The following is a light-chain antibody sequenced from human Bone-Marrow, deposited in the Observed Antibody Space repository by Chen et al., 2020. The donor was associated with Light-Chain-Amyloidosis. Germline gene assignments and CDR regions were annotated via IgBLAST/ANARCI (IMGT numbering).Light chain of an antibody. CDR1: SGSIATNY. CDR2: EDD. Sequence: NFMLTKPHSVSESPGKTVIIYCTRSSGSIATNYVQWYQQRPGSSPTTVIYEDDQSPSGVPDRFSGSIDRSSTSASLPISGLKPEDEADYYCQSYQGSSQGVFGGGTKLTVL. J-gene: IGLJ3*02. V-gene: IGLV6-57*01. CDR3: QSYQGSSQGV.